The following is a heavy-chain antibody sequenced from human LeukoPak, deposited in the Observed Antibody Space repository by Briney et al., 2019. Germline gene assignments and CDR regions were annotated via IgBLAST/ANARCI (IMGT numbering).Heavy chain of an antibody. CDR1: GFSFNDYA. J-gene: IGHJ4*02. Sequence: PGRSLRLSCTASGFSFNDYAMYWVRQTPGKGLEWVALISYDGHDKSYADSERGRFTISRDNSKNTLYLQMDSLRSDDTAVYYCARDFFPIVDSTWYEIGYWGQGTLVTVSS. CDR3: ARDFFPIVDSTWYEIGY. D-gene: IGHD2-21*01. V-gene: IGHV3-30-3*01. CDR2: ISYDGHDK.